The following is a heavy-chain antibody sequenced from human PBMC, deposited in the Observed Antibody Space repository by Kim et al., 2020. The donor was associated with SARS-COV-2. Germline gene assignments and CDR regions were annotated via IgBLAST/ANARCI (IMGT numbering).Heavy chain of an antibody. CDR1: GFTFSNYA. D-gene: IGHD3-10*01. CDR2: IYSAGSDT. V-gene: IGHV3-23*03. CDR3: VKWGGSGSYYQGRASDAFDI. Sequence: GGSLRLSCTASGFTFSNYAMNWVRQPPGKGLEWVSIIYSAGSDTYYADSVKGRFTVSRDNSKNTLYLQMNSLRAEDTAVYYCVKWGGSGSYYQGRASDAFDIWGQGTMVTVSS. J-gene: IGHJ3*02.